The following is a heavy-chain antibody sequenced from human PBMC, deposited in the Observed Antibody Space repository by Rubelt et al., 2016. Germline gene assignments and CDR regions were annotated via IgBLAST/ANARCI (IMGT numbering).Heavy chain of an antibody. D-gene: IGHD2/OR15-2a*01. CDR2: IIPIFGTG. CDR3: ARGEYGYYGMDV. J-gene: IGHJ6*02. V-gene: IGHV1-69*01. CDR1: GGTFSSYA. Sequence: QVQLVQSGAEVKKPGSSVKVSCQASGGTFSSYAISWVRQAPGQGLEWMEGIIPIFGTGNYEWKFQGRVTITADESTSTAYMELSGRRSEGTAVYYGARGEYGYYGMDVWGQGTTVTVSS.